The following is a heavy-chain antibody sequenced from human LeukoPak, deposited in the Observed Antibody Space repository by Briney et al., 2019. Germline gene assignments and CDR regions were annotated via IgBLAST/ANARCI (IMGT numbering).Heavy chain of an antibody. J-gene: IGHJ4*02. CDR2: IYSGGST. D-gene: IGHD3-22*01. CDR1: GFTVRSNY. CDR3: AREGYDSSGYFFDY. V-gene: IGHV3-53*01. Sequence: GGSLRLSCAASGFTVRSNYMSWVRQAPGKGLEWVSVIYSGGSTYYADSVKGRFTISRDNSKNTLCLQMNSLRAEDTAVYYCAREGYDSSGYFFDYWGQGTLVTVSS.